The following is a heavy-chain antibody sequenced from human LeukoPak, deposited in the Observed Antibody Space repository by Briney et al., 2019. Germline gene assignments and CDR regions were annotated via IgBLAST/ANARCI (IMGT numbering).Heavy chain of an antibody. Sequence: PGGSLRLSCAGSGFTFSGYSLNWVRQAPGTGLEWVSSITSSGSSMYYADSVKGRFTISRDNAESSVYLQMDSLRVDDTGLYYCTRDIDDVLTGDDAFDVWGQGTVVTVSS. CDR1: GFTFSGYS. CDR2: ITSSGSSM. V-gene: IGHV3-21*03. J-gene: IGHJ3*01. D-gene: IGHD3-9*01. CDR3: TRDIDDVLTGDDAFDV.